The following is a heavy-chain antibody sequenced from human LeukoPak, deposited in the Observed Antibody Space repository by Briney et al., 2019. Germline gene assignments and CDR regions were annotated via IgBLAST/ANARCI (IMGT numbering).Heavy chain of an antibody. Sequence: GVSLRLSCAASGFTFSSYAMSWVRPAPGKGMDWVSTLSGSAIGTYYADSVKGRFTISRDNSKSTLYMQMNSLRAEDTAVYYCAKGHRIVGPNFFDFWGQGALVTVSS. V-gene: IGHV3-23*01. J-gene: IGHJ4*02. CDR1: GFTFSSYA. CDR3: AKGHRIVGPNFFDF. D-gene: IGHD1-26*01. CDR2: LSGSAIGT.